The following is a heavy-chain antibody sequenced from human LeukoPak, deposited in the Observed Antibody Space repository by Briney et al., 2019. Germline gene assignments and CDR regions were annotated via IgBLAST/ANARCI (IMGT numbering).Heavy chain of an antibody. J-gene: IGHJ4*02. CDR3: ARGRRDGYRFPFDY. CDR1: GGSFSGYY. D-gene: IGHD5-24*01. Sequence: PSDTLSLTCAVYGGSFSGYYWSWIRQPPGKGLEWLGEINHSGSTNYNPSLKSRVTISVDTPKNQFSLKLSSVTAADTAVYYCARGRRDGYRFPFDYWGQGTLVTVSS. V-gene: IGHV4-34*01. CDR2: INHSGST.